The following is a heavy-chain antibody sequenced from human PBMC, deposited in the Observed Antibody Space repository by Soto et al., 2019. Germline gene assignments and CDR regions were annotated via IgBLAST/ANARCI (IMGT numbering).Heavy chain of an antibody. J-gene: IGHJ6*02. CDR3: AKDKPPYGSGRVSGMDV. CDR1: GFTFSSYG. Sequence: QVQLVESGGGVVQPGRSLRLSCAASGFTFSSYGMHWVRQAPGKGLEWVAVISYDGSNKYYADSVKGRFTISRDNSKNTLYLQMNSLRAEDTAVYYCAKDKPPYGSGRVSGMDVWGQGTTVTVSS. D-gene: IGHD3-10*01. CDR2: ISYDGSNK. V-gene: IGHV3-30*18.